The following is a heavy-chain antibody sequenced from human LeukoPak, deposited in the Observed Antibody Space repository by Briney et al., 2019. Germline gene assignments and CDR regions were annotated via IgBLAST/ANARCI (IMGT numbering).Heavy chain of an antibody. D-gene: IGHD4-17*01. Sequence: GASVTVSCKASGYTFTIYGISWVRQAPGQGLEWMGWISAYNGNTNYAQKLQGRVTMTTDTSTTTAYMELRSLRSDDTAVYYCARLDGETGFDYWGEGTLVTVSS. J-gene: IGHJ4*02. CDR3: ARLDGETGFDY. CDR1: GYTFTIYG. V-gene: IGHV1-18*01. CDR2: ISAYNGNT.